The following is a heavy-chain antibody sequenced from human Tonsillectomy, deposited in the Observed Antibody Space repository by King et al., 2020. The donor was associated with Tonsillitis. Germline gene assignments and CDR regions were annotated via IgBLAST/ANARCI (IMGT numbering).Heavy chain of an antibody. J-gene: IGHJ4*02. D-gene: IGHD1-26*01. CDR3: ASQGWELLHFEY. CDR1: GGSISSSSYY. CDR2: IYYSGST. Sequence: QLQESGPGLVKPSETLSLTCTVSGGSISSSSYYWGWIRQPPGKGLGWIGSIYYSGSTYYNPSLKSRVTISVDTSKNQFSLKLSSVTAADTAVYYCASQGWELLHFEYWGQGTLVTVSS. V-gene: IGHV4-39*07.